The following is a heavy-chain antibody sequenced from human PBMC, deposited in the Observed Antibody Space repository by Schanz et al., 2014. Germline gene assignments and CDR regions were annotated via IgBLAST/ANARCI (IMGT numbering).Heavy chain of an antibody. J-gene: IGHJ4*02. CDR3: ARGGADSAMAHEY. D-gene: IGHD5-18*01. CDR1: GFTFSRYW. Sequence: EVQLVESGGEFIQPGGSLRLSCEASGFTFSRYWMHWVRQAPGKGLEWVSRLNFDETYTSYADSVKGRFTISRDNAKTTVYLQITRPRVEDTAFYYCARGGADSAMAHEYWGRGTLVTVSS. V-gene: IGHV3-74*01. CDR2: LNFDETYT.